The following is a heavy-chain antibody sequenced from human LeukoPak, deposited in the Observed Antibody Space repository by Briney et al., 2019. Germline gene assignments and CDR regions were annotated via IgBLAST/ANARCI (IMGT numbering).Heavy chain of an antibody. J-gene: IGHJ5*02. CDR1: GFTFSDYY. V-gene: IGHV3-11*06. CDR3: ARAQLLHGGYWS. CDR2: ISSSSSYT. D-gene: IGHD5-12*01. Sequence: GGSLRLSCAAPGFTFSDYYMSWIRQAPGKGLEWVSYISSSSSYTNYADSVKGRFTISRDNAKNSLYLQMNSLRAEDTAVYYCARAQLLHGGYWSWGQGTLVTVSS.